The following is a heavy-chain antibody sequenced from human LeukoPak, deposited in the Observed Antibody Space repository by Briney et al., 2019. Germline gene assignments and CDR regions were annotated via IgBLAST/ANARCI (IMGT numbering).Heavy chain of an antibody. D-gene: IGHD2-2*01. J-gene: IGHJ4*02. CDR3: AKDLGGGQSQLLPANYFDY. CDR1: GFTFSSYA. V-gene: IGHV3-23*01. Sequence: GGSLRLSCAASGFTFSSYAMSWVRQAPGKGLEWVSAISNSGISTYYADSVKGRFTISRDNSKNTLYLQMNSLRAEDTAVYYCAKDLGGGQSQLLPANYFDYWGQGTLVTVSS. CDR2: ISNSGIST.